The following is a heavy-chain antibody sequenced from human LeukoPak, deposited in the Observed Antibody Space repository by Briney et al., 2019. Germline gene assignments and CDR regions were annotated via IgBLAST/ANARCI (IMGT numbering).Heavy chain of an antibody. D-gene: IGHD4-17*01. J-gene: IGHJ6*02. V-gene: IGHV3-53*01. CDR1: GFTVSSNY. Sequence: PGGSLRLSCAASGFTVSSNYMSWVRQAPGKGLEWVSVIYSGGTTYYADSVKGRFTISRDNAKNSLYLQMNSLRAEDTAVYYCARGMTTVKDYYYYGMDVWGQGTTVTVSS. CDR2: IYSGGTT. CDR3: ARGMTTVKDYYYYGMDV.